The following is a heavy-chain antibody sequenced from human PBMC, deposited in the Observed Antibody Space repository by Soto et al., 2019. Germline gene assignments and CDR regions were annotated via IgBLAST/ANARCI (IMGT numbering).Heavy chain of an antibody. V-gene: IGHV3-23*01. CDR1: GFTFSTYA. CDR2: ISGSGDST. D-gene: IGHD3-3*01. J-gene: IGHJ4*02. Sequence: GGSLRLSCAASGFTFSTYAMTWVRQAPGKGLEWVSTISGSGDSTYYADSVKGRFTISRDNSKNTLYLQMNSLRAEDTAVYYCANDQYYDFWSRVTDFDYWGQGTLVTVAS. CDR3: ANDQYYDFWSRVTDFDY.